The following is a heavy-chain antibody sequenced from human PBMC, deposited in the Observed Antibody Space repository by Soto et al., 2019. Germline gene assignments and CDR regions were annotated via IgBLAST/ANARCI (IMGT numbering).Heavy chain of an antibody. CDR2: INPNGGGT. V-gene: IGHV1-2*02. CDR3: ATSSDWSPLLDY. Sequence: KVSCKASEHTFTGYYLHWVRQAPGQGLEWMGWINPNGGGTIYAQKFQGRLTMTRDTSITTAYMELTRLRADDTAFYFCATSSDWSPLLDYWGQGTLVTVSS. D-gene: IGHD6-19*01. CDR1: EHTFTGYY. J-gene: IGHJ4*02.